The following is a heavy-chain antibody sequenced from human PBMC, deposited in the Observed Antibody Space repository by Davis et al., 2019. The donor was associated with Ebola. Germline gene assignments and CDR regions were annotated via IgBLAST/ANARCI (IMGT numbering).Heavy chain of an antibody. D-gene: IGHD3-16*02. Sequence: ASVKVSCKASGYTFTSYAMHWVRQAPGQRLEWMGWINAGNGNTKYSQKFQGRVTITRDTSASTAYMELSSLRSEDTAVYYCATYVWGSYRPDYWGQGTLVTVSS. CDR3: ATYVWGSYRPDY. CDR1: GYTFTSYA. V-gene: IGHV1-3*01. CDR2: INAGNGNT. J-gene: IGHJ4*02.